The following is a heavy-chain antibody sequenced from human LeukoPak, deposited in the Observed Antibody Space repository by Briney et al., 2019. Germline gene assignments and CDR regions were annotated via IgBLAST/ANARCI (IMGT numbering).Heavy chain of an antibody. CDR1: GFTFSSYE. D-gene: IGHD2-8*01. CDR3: ARGWVYAPRDAFDI. CDR2: ISSSGSTI. Sequence: GGSLRLSCAASGFTFSSYEMNWVRQAPGKGLEWVSYISSSGSTIYYADSVKGRFTISRDNAKNSLYLQMSSLRSEDTAVYYCARGWVYAPRDAFDIWGQGTMVTVSS. J-gene: IGHJ3*02. V-gene: IGHV3-48*03.